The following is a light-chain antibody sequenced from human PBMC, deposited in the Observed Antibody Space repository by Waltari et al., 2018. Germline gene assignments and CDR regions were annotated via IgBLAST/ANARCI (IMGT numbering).Light chain of an antibody. CDR2: GAT. J-gene: IGKJ1*01. V-gene: IGKV3-20*01. Sequence: IVLTQSPGTLSLSPGERATLPCRASQIFSSNYLAWYQQKPDQAPRHLILGATRRAPGIPDRFRGSGSGTDFTLTISTMEPEDFAVYYCQQYGSSPETFGQGTKVDIK. CDR1: QIFSSNY. CDR3: QQYGSSPET.